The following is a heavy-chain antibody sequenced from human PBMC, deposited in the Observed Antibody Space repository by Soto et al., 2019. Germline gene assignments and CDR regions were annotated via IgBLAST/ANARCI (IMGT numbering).Heavy chain of an antibody. Sequence: RESLKISCKGSGYSFTSYWIDWVRQMPGKGLELMGIINPGDSDTRYSPSVQGQVTISADKSISTAYLLWNNLKASDTAMYYCARPRNYYDRSAPFDYWGQGTLVTVSS. J-gene: IGHJ4*02. D-gene: IGHD3-22*01. CDR3: ARPRNYYDRSAPFDY. CDR1: GYSFTSYW. V-gene: IGHV5-51*01. CDR2: INPGDSDT.